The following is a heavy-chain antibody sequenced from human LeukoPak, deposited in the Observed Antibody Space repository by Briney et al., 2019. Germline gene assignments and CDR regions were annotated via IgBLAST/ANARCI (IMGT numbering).Heavy chain of an antibody. CDR1: GGTFSSYA. D-gene: IGHD2-21*02. J-gene: IGHJ4*02. CDR2: IIPIFGTA. V-gene: IGHV1-69*13. CDR3: AFHCGGDCYSVGTDY. Sequence: GASVKVSCKASGGTFSSYAISWMRQAPGQGLEWMGGIIPIFGTANYAQKFQGRVTITADESTSTAYMELSSLRSEDTAVYYCAFHCGGDCYSVGTDYWGQGTLVTVSS.